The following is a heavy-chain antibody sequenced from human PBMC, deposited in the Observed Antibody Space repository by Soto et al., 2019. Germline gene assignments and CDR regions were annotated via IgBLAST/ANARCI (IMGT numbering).Heavy chain of an antibody. J-gene: IGHJ4*02. CDR3: ARDDSSGYRHFDY. D-gene: IGHD3-22*01. CDR2: ISSSSSYI. V-gene: IGHV3-21*01. CDR1: GFTFSSYS. Sequence: EVQLVESGGGLVKPGGSLRLSCAASGFTFSSYSMNWVRQAPGKGLEWVSSISSSSSYICYADSVKGRFTISRDNAKNSLYLQMNSLRAEDTAVYYCARDDSSGYRHFDYWGQGTLVTVSS.